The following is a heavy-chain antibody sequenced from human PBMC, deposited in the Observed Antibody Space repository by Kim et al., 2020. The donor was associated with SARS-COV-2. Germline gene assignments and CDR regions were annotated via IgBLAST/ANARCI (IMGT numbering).Heavy chain of an antibody. Sequence: GGSLRLSCAASGFTFSSYSMNWVRQAPGKGLEWVSSISSSSSYIYYADSVKGRFTISRDNAKNSLYLQMNSLRAEDTAVYYCAREGLYCSGGSCYSGWFDPWGQGTLVTVSS. CDR3: AREGLYCSGGSCYSGWFDP. CDR2: ISSSSSYI. J-gene: IGHJ5*02. D-gene: IGHD2-15*01. V-gene: IGHV3-21*01. CDR1: GFTFSSYS.